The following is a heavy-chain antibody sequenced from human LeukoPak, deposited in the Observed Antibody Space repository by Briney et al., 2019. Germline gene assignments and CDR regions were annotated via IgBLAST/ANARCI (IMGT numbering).Heavy chain of an antibody. V-gene: IGHV6-1*01. CDR3: ARVQHLGQGFYY. CDR1: GDSVSNNNAG. D-gene: IGHD3-3*02. J-gene: IGHJ4*02. Sequence: SQTLSLTCAISGDSVSNNNAGWNWVRQSPSRGLEWLGRTYYRSTWYNDYAESVKSRITITPDTSKNQFSLQLNSVSPEDTAVYYCARVQHLGQGFYYWGQGTLVTVSS. CDR2: TYYRSTWYN.